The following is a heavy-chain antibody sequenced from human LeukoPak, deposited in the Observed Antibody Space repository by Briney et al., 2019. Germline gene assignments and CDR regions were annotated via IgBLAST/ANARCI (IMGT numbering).Heavy chain of an antibody. D-gene: IGHD3-22*01. V-gene: IGHV4-61*01. CDR1: GGSVSSGSHY. J-gene: IGHJ3*02. CDR2: IYYSGST. CDR3: ATDSSGYLGI. Sequence: SETLSLTCTVSGGSVSSGSHYWSWIRQPPGKGLEWIGYIYYSGSTNYNPSLKSRVTISVDTSKNQFSLKLSSVTAADTAVYYCATDSSGYLGIWGQGTMVTVSS.